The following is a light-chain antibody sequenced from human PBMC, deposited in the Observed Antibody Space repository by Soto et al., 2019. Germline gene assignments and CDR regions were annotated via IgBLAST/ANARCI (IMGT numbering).Light chain of an antibody. J-gene: IGKJ3*01. CDR1: QSISSY. Sequence: DIQMTQSPSSLSASVGDRVTITCRASQSISSYLNWYQQKPGKAPNLLIYAASSLQSGVPSKVSGSGSGTEFTLTISSLQPEDFATYYCQQSYSSPFTFGPGTKVDIK. CDR2: AAS. CDR3: QQSYSSPFT. V-gene: IGKV1-39*01.